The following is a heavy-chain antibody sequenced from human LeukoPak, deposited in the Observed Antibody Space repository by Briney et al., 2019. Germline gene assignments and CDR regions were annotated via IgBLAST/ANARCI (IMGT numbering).Heavy chain of an antibody. CDR2: IYYSGST. Sequence: SETLSLTCTVSGGSISSGDYYWSWIRQPPGKGLEWIGYIYYSGSTYYNPSLKSRVTISVDTSKNQFSLKLSSVTAADTAVYYCARALRAYYDFWSGYYPGAFDIWGQGTMVTVSP. CDR1: GGSISSGDYY. CDR3: ARALRAYYDFWSGYYPGAFDI. V-gene: IGHV4-30-4*08. J-gene: IGHJ3*02. D-gene: IGHD3-3*01.